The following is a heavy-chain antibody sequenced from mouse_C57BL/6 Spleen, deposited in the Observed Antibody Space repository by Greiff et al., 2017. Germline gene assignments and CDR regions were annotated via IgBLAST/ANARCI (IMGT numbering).Heavy chain of an antibody. CDR3: ARRGYGPYFDY. V-gene: IGHV1-52*01. D-gene: IGHD2-10*02. CDR1: GYTFTSYW. CDR2: IDPSDSET. J-gene: IGHJ2*01. Sequence: VQLQQPGAELVRPGSSVKLSCKASGYTFTSYWMHWVKQRPIQGLEWIGNIDPSDSETHYNQKFKDKATLTVDKSSSTAYMQLSSLTSEDSAVYCCARRGYGPYFDYWGQGTTLTVSS.